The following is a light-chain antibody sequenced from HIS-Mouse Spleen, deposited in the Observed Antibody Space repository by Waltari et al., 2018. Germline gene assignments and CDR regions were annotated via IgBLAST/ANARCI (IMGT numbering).Light chain of an antibody. CDR2: EDS. CDR1: ALPKKY. V-gene: IGLV3-10*01. Sequence: SYELTQPPSVSVSPGQTARITCSGDALPKKYAYWYQQKSGQAPVLGIYEDSKRPSGIPERFSGSSSETMATLTISGAQVEDEADYYCYSTDSSGNHRVFGGGTKLTVL. J-gene: IGLJ2*01. CDR3: YSTDSSGNHRV.